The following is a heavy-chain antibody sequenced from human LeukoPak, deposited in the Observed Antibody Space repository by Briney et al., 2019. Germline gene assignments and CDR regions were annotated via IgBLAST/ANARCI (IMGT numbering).Heavy chain of an antibody. D-gene: IGHD5-12*01. CDR3: VRHDGRGGATMGAFDS. V-gene: IGHV4-39*01. J-gene: IGHJ5*01. CDR1: AGSFISSSHH. CDR2: VYYGRTT. Sequence: SETLSLTCTVSAGSFISSSHHWGWIRQSPGNWLEWIGSVYYGRTTYYNPSLDGRVTVSLDTSANQFSLQLNSVTAADTAVYYCVRHDGRGGATMGAFDSWGQGSLVTVSS.